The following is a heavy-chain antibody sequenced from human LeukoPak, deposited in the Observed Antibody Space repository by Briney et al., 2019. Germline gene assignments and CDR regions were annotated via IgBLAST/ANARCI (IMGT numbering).Heavy chain of an antibody. Sequence: SETLSLTCTVSGASISRYQWSWIRQPAGKGLEWLGRIYTSGSTDYNPSLRSRVTMSVDTSKNQFSLKVRSVTAADTAVYYCARDWYSRNPAGPDYWGQGTLVTVSS. CDR2: IYTSGST. CDR3: ARDWYSRNPAGPDY. V-gene: IGHV4-4*07. D-gene: IGHD6-13*01. CDR1: GASISRYQ. J-gene: IGHJ4*02.